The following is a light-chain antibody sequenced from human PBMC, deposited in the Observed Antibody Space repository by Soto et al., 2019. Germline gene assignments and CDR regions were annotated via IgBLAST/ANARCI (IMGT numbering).Light chain of an antibody. CDR2: DAS. CDR3: QRYDALPPT. J-gene: IGKJ5*01. V-gene: IGKV1-33*01. CDR1: HDIKKY. Sequence: DIQMTQSPSSLSASVGDRVTIPCPASHDIKKYLNWYQEKPGKAPKLLIYDASNLQTGVPSRFSGSGSGTHFTFTISSLQPEDSATYYCQRYDALPPTFGQGTRLDIK.